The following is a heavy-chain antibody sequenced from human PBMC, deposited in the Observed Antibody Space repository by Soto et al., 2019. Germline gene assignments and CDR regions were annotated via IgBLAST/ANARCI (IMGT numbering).Heavy chain of an antibody. D-gene: IGHD5-18*01. Sequence: HPGGSLRLSCAASGFTFSSYEMNWVRQAPGKGLEWVSYISSSGSTIYYSDSVKGRLTISRDNAKNSLYLQMNSLRAEHTAVYYCARSVTATGWIAVHWFDPGGQGTLVTVSS. J-gene: IGHJ5*02. CDR3: ARSVTATGWIAVHWFDP. V-gene: IGHV3-48*03. CDR1: GFTFSSYE. CDR2: ISSSGSTI.